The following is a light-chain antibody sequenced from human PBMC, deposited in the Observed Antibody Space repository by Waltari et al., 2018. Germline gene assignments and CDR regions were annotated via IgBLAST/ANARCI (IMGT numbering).Light chain of an antibody. J-gene: IGLJ2*01. CDR1: SSNIGACYD. CDR3: QSYDSSPSGVV. Sequence: QSVLTQPPSVSGAPGQRVTISCTGSSSNIGACYDVHWYQQLPRTAPKLLIYGSTNRPAGVPDRFSASKSGTSASLAITGLQAEDEADYYCQSYDSSPSGVVFGGGTRLTVL. CDR2: GST. V-gene: IGLV1-40*01.